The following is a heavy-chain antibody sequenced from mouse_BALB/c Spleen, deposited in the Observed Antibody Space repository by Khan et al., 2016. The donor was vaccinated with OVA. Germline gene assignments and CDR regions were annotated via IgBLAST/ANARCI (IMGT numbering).Heavy chain of an antibody. Sequence: QVQLKESGAELARPGASVKMSCKASGYTFTSYTIHWIKERPGQGLEWIGYINPSNGYTNYNQRFKDKATLTTDKSSTTAYLQLSSLTSDDSAVYNCVRDGAYHRNDGWFAYWGQGTLVTLSA. CDR1: GYTFTSYT. CDR3: VRDGAYHRNDGWFAY. V-gene: IGHV1-4*01. CDR2: INPSNGYT. D-gene: IGHD2-14*01. J-gene: IGHJ3*01.